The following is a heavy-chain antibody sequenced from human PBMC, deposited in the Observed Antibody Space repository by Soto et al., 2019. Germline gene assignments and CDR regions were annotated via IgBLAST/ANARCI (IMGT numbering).Heavy chain of an antibody. J-gene: IGHJ6*02. CDR1: GYRFTSHW. CDR3: ARGEGITTSGVYGFDV. D-gene: IGHD3-3*01. Sequence: EGQLVQSGAEVKKPGESLRIACKGSGYRFTSHWISWLGQMPGKGLEWMGRTDPSDSFTQYNPSFQGHVTISGDKSLSTAYLQWSSLKASDTAIYYCARGEGITTSGVYGFDVWGQGASVTVSS. CDR2: TDPSDSFT. V-gene: IGHV5-10-1*01.